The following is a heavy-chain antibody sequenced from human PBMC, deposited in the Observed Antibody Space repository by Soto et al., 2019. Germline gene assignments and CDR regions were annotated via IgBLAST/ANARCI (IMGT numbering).Heavy chain of an antibody. V-gene: IGHV4-31*03. CDR3: AREWSGGRRDGKPEQYDGMDV. J-gene: IGHJ6*01. Sequence: SETLPLTCTGAGGSIRSGSFYWTWIRQHPGKGLEFIGYIYYSGDTYYNPSLRSRVIISLDTSKNQFSLRLNSVTAADTAVYYCAREWSGGRRDGKPEQYDGMDVWVRGSKVP. CDR2: IYYSGDT. CDR1: GGSIRSGSFY. D-gene: IGHD4-4*01.